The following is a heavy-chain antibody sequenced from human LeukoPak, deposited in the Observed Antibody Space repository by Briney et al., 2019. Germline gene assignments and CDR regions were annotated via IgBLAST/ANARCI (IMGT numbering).Heavy chain of an antibody. Sequence: KDGESLKISCKGSGYSFTTYWIGWVRQMPGKGLEWMGIVYPGDSDTRYSPSFQGQVTISADRSITTAYAQWSSLTASDTAVYYCVRLLGDCIATSCFRYFQDWGQGTLVTVSS. V-gene: IGHV5-51*01. D-gene: IGHD2-2*01. CDR3: VRLLGDCIATSCFRYFQD. J-gene: IGHJ1*01. CDR1: GYSFTTYW. CDR2: VYPGDSDT.